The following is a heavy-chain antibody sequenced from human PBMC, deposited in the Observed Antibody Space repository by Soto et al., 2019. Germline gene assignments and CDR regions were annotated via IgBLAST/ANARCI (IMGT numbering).Heavy chain of an antibody. Sequence: QVHLVQSGAEVKKPGASVNVSCQASGSITNHHMHWVRQAPGQGLEWMGIFNPSGLSTTCAQKFQGRVTITRDTSTSTVYMELSSLTSEDTAVYFCAKVTHRGPIAVAGPLGSWGQGTLVIVSS. J-gene: IGHJ4*02. CDR2: FNPSGLST. CDR1: GSITNHH. D-gene: IGHD6-19*01. CDR3: AKVTHRGPIAVAGPLGS. V-gene: IGHV1-46*01.